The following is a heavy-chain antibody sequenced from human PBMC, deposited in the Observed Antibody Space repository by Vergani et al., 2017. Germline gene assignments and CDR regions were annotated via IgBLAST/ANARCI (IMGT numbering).Heavy chain of an antibody. CDR2: ISGSGGST. J-gene: IGHJ4*02. CDR1: GFTFSSYA. CDR3: AKDNHGTICGVIIISPLNY. D-gene: IGHD3-3*01. Sequence: EVQLLESGGGLVQPGGSLRLSCAASGFTFSSYAMSWVRQAPGKGLEWVSAISGSGGSTYYADSVKGRFTISRDNSKNTLYLQMNSLRAEDTAVYYCAKDNHGTICGVIIISPLNYWGQGTLVTVSS. V-gene: IGHV3-23*01.